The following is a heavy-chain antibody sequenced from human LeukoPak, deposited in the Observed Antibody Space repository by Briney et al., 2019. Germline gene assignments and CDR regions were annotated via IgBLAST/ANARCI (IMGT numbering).Heavy chain of an antibody. CDR1: GFTVTTNY. V-gene: IGHV3-53*04. CDR3: ARGDFWSGYYTGLY. J-gene: IGHJ4*02. D-gene: IGHD3-3*01. CDR2: IYGGGST. Sequence: GGSLRLSCAASGFTVTTNYMSWVRQAPGKGLEWVSVIYGGGSTYYADSVKGRFTISRHNSKNTLYLQMDSLRDEDTAVYYCARGDFWSGYYTGLYWGQGTLVTASS.